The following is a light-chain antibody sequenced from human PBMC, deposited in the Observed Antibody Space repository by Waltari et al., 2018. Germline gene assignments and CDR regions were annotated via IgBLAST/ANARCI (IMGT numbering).Light chain of an antibody. V-gene: IGLV1-47*01. J-gene: IGLJ1*01. CDR3: AAWDDSLSALYV. CDR2: WNN. CDR1: SSNIGSNY. Sequence: QSVLTQPPSASGTPGQRVTISCSGSSSNIGSNYVYWYQQLPGTAPKLLIYWNNQWPSGVPDRFSGSKSGTSASLAISGLRSEDEADYYCAAWDDSLSALYVFGTGTKVTVL.